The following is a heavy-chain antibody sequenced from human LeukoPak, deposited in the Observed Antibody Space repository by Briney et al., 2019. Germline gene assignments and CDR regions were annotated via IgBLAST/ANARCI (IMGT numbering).Heavy chain of an antibody. Sequence: GGSLRLSCAASGFTFSSYWMNWARQAPGKGLEWVALTSFDGSSQYYADFVKGRFTISKDNSKNTLYLQMNSLKIEDTAVYYCARGSVGTPPPFDFWGQGTLVTVSS. V-gene: IGHV3-30-3*01. J-gene: IGHJ4*02. CDR1: GFTFSSYW. CDR3: ARGSVGTPPPFDF. D-gene: IGHD2-15*01. CDR2: TSFDGSSQ.